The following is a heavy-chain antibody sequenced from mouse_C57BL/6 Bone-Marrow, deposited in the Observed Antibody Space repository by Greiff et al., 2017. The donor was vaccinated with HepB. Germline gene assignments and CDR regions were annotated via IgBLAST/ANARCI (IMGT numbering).Heavy chain of an antibody. Sequence: EVKLVESGGGLVKPGGSLKLSCAASGFTFSDYGMHWVRQATEKGLEWVAYISSGSSTIYYADTVKGRFTISRDNAKNTLFLQMTSLRSEDTAMYYCVTYYSGSSGYFAVWGTGSTVTPSS. V-gene: IGHV5-17*01. CDR1: GFTFSDYG. D-gene: IGHD1-1*01. CDR3: VTYYSGSSGYFAV. CDR2: ISSGSSTI. J-gene: IGHJ1*03.